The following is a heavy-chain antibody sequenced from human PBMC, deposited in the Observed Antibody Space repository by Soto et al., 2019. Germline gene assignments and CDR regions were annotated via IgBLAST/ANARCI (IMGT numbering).Heavy chain of an antibody. D-gene: IGHD3-10*01. Sequence: GGSLRLSCAASGFTFSRYWMSWVRQAPGRGLEWVANIKEDGSDKYYVDSVKGRFTISRDNAKNSLYLQMNSLRAEDTAVYYCKTYGYYFDKWGQGTLVTVSS. CDR2: IKEDGSDK. V-gene: IGHV3-7*05. J-gene: IGHJ4*02. CDR1: GFTFSRYW. CDR3: KTYGYYFDK.